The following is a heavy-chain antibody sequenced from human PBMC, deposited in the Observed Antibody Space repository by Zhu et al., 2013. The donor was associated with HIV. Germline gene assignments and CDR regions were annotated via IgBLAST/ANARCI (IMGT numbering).Heavy chain of an antibody. CDR3: ARGGIAVADLDY. J-gene: IGHJ4*02. Sequence: QVQLQESGPGLVKPSETLSLTCTVSGYSISSGYYWGWIRQPPGKGLEWIGSIYYSGSTYYNPSLKSRVTISVDTSKNQFSLKLSSVTAADTAVYYCARGGIAVADLDYWGQGTLVTVSS. V-gene: IGHV4-38-2*02. D-gene: IGHD6-19*01. CDR1: GYSISSGYY. CDR2: IYYSGST.